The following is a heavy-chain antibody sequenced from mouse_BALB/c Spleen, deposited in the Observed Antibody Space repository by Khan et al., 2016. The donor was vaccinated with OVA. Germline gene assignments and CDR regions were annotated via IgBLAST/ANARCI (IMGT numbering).Heavy chain of an antibody. CDR2: ISPGSGTP. CDR1: GYTFTSYW. J-gene: IGHJ4*01. D-gene: IGHD1-1*01. Sequence: DLVKPGASVKLSCKVSGYTFTSYWINWIKQRPGQGLEWIGRISPGSGTPFYNEMFKGKATLTVEPSSSTAYIQRSSLSSEDSAVYFCAKENYYGSSHYAMDYWGQGTSVTASS. V-gene: IGHV1S41*01. CDR3: AKENYYGSSHYAMDY.